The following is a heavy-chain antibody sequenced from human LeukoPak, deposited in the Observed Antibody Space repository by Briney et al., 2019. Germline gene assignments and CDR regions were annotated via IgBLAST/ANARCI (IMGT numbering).Heavy chain of an antibody. CDR1: GFTFSSYS. CDR2: ISSTSSYK. D-gene: IGHD1-1*01. CDR3: VRPRSPASNDGGY. V-gene: IGHV3-21*01. J-gene: IGHJ4*02. Sequence: GGSLRLSCEASGFTFSSYSMKWVRQAPGKGLEWVSCISSTSSYKYYADSVKGRFTISRDNAKNSLYLQLNSLRAEDTALYYCVRPRSPASNDGGYWGQGTLVTVSS.